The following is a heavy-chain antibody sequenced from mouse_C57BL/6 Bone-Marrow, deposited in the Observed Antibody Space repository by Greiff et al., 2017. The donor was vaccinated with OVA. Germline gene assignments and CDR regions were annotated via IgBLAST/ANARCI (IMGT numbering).Heavy chain of an antibody. Sequence: VQLQQPGAELVKPGASVKMSCKASGYTFTSYWITWVKQRPGQGLEWIGDIYPGSGSTNYNEKFKSKATLTVDTSSSTAYMQLSSLTSEDSAVYYCARSTYDGYYAFAYWGQGTLVTVAA. J-gene: IGHJ3*01. CDR2: IYPGSGST. V-gene: IGHV1-55*01. D-gene: IGHD2-3*01. CDR1: GYTFTSYW. CDR3: ARSTYDGYYAFAY.